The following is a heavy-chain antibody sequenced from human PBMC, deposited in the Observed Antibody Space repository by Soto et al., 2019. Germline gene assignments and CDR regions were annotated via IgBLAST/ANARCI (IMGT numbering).Heavy chain of an antibody. V-gene: IGHV3-30-3*01. CDR1: GFTFSIYP. J-gene: IGHJ4*02. CDR2: LSYDGSNI. CDR3: ARIETYSSSWEN. D-gene: IGHD6-13*01. Sequence: LRLSCAASGFTFSIYPMHWVRQAPGKGLEWVAVLSYDGSNIHYADSVKGRFTISRDNSKNTLYLQMSSLRPEDTAVYYCARIETYSSSWENWGQGTLVTVSS.